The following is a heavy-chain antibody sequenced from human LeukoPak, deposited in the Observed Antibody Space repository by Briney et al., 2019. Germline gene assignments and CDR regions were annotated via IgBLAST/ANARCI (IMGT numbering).Heavy chain of an antibody. CDR1: GFTFSSYG. D-gene: IGHD1-26*01. V-gene: IGHV3-30*02. Sequence: GGSLRLSCAASGFTFSSYGMHWVRQAPGKGLEWVAFIWYDGSKKYYADSVKGRFTISRDDSKNTLYLQMNSLRAEDTAVYYCARGENVRGKGTTVTVSS. J-gene: IGHJ6*04. CDR2: IWYDGSKK. CDR3: ARGENV.